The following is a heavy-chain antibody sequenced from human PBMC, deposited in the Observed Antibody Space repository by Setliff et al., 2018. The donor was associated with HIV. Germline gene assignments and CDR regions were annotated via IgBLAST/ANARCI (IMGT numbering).Heavy chain of an antibody. V-gene: IGHV4-61*09. D-gene: IGHD2-2*03. CDR1: GDSMNSVSYS. Sequence: PSETLSLTCTVSGDSMNSVSYSWAWLRQSAGKGPEWIGHVYARGSANYNPSLTSRVTISVPTSKNQFSLNLNSVTAADTATYYCARAKTIGSSALFLDPWGQGTQVTVPQ. CDR3: ARAKTIGSSALFLDP. J-gene: IGHJ5*02. CDR2: VYARGSA.